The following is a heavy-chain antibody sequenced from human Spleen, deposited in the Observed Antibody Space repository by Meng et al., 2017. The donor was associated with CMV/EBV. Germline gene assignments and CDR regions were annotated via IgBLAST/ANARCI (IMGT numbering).Heavy chain of an antibody. D-gene: IGHD2-15*01. Sequence: YSFITYGIGWVRQAPSTALAWMGSISGSTGRTNSAQNFPGRLTLTTTPSTIPAYMALRNLRSDDTAVYFCARDYSDIEGPAYDCFDPWGQGPLVTVSS. CDR2: ISGSTGRT. CDR3: ARDYSDIEGPAYDCFDP. CDR1: YSFITYG. V-gene: IGHV1-18*01. J-gene: IGHJ5*02.